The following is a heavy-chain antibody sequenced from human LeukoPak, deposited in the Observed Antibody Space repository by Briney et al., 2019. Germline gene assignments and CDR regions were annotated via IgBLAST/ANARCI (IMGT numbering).Heavy chain of an antibody. CDR3: AREARSGSYAFDI. D-gene: IGHD3-10*01. J-gene: IGHJ3*02. CDR2: VYHTGST. CDR1: GYSISKVNY. Sequence: PSETLSLTCTVSGYSISKVNYWGWIRQPPGKGLEWIGSVYHTGSTYFNPSLKSRVTMSADTSKNQLSLKLNSMTAADTAVYYCAREARSGSYAFDIWGQGTMVTVSS. V-gene: IGHV4-38-2*02.